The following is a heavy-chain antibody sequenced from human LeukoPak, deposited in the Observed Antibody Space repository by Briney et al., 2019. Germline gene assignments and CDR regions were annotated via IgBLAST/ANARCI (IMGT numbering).Heavy chain of an antibody. D-gene: IGHD6-13*01. J-gene: IGHJ2*01. Sequence: PSETLSLTCTVSGGSISSGSYYWSWIRQPPGKRLEWIGYIYYSGSTNYNPSLKSRVIISVDTSKNQFSLKLSSVTAADTAFYYCARVYYSRSYDYWYFDLWGRGTLVTVSS. V-gene: IGHV4-61*01. CDR2: IYYSGST. CDR3: ARVYYSRSYDYWYFDL. CDR1: GGSISSGSYY.